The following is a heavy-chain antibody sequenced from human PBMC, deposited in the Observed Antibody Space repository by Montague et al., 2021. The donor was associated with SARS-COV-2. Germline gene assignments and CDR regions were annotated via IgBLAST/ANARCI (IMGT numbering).Heavy chain of an antibody. J-gene: IGHJ4*02. D-gene: IGHD2-15*01. CDR1: GGSINGSY. CDR2: IHYTGGT. CDR3: ARYGKSVVVANAWGYYDY. V-gene: IGHV4-59*01. Sequence: SETLSLTCTVSGGSINGSYWSWIRQPPGKGLEWIGYIHYTGGTSYNPSLKSRVTISVETSRNHFSLNLNSVTAADTAVYYCARYGKSVVVANAWGYYDYWGQGMLVTVSS.